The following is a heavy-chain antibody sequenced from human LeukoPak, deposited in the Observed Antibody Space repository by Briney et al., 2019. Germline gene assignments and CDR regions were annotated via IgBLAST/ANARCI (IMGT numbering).Heavy chain of an antibody. Sequence: ASVNVSCKASGYTFTGHHMHWVRQAPGQGLEWMGWINPNSGGTNYAQKFQGRVTMTRDTSMSTAYMEVSRLRSDDTAIYYCARWRGYASDWSGPFDDWGQGTLVTVSS. CDR2: INPNSGGT. D-gene: IGHD6-19*01. CDR1: GYTFTGHH. V-gene: IGHV1-2*02. CDR3: ARWRGYASDWSGPFDD. J-gene: IGHJ4*02.